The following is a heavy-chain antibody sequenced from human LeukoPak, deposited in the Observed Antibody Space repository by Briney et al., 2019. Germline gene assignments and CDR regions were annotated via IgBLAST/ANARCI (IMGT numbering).Heavy chain of an antibody. Sequence: PGGSLRLSCAASGFTFGSYSMNWVRQAPGKGLEWVSYISSSSSTIYYADSVKGRFTISRDNAKNSLYLQMNSLRAEDTAVYYCAREYLLWLCPTSSFDYWGQGTLVTVSS. J-gene: IGHJ4*02. V-gene: IGHV3-48*01. CDR2: ISSSSSTI. CDR3: AREYLLWLCPTSSFDY. D-gene: IGHD3-16*01. CDR1: GFTFGSYS.